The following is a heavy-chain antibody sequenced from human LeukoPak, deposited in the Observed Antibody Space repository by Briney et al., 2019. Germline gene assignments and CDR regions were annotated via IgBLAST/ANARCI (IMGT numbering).Heavy chain of an antibody. D-gene: IGHD6-19*01. J-gene: IGHJ4*02. CDR2: ISYDGSNK. CDR1: GFTFSSYA. Sequence: GGSLRLSCAASGFTFSSYAMHWVRQAPGKGLEWVAVISYDGSNKYYADSVKGRFTISRDNSKNTLYLQMNSLRAEDTAVYYCARDLAVAGTVWLDYWGQGTLVTVSS. CDR3: ARDLAVAGTVWLDY. V-gene: IGHV3-30*04.